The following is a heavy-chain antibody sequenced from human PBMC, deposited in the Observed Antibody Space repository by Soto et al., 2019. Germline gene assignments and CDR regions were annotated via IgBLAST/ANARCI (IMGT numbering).Heavy chain of an antibody. V-gene: IGHV2-26*01. D-gene: IGHD3-9*01. J-gene: IGHJ4*02. CDR3: ARINDFLTGFDY. Sequence: SGPTLVNPTETLTLTCTVSGFSLSNARMGVTWIRQPPGKALEWLAHIFSNYEKSYSTSLKSRLTISKDTSNSQVVLTMTNIDPVDTGTYYCARINDFLTGFDYWGQGTLVTVSA. CDR1: GFSLSNARMG. CDR2: IFSNYEK.